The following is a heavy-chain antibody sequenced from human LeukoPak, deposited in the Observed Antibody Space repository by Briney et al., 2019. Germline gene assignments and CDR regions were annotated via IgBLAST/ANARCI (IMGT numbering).Heavy chain of an antibody. CDR2: IYHNGDT. D-gene: IGHD2-2*02. CDR1: GGSISTYY. V-gene: IGHV4-59*08. J-gene: IGHJ4*02. Sequence: PSETLSLTCSVSGGSISTYYWSWIRQSPGKGLEWIGYIYHNGDTNYNPSFKSRVTISVDTSKNRFSLRLMSVTAADTAIYYCARHSYTPFDYWGRGSLVTVSS. CDR3: ARHSYTPFDY.